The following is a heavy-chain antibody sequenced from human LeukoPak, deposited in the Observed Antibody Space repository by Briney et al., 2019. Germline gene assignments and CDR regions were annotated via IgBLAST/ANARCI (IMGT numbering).Heavy chain of an antibody. Sequence: KSSETLSLTCTVSGDSISSSSYYWGWIRQPPGKGLEWIGYIYHSGSTYYNPSLKSRVTISVDRSKNQFSLKLSSVTAADTAVYYCARGTNGYAFDIWGQGTMVTVSS. J-gene: IGHJ3*02. CDR2: IYHSGST. D-gene: IGHD2-8*01. V-gene: IGHV4-39*07. CDR3: ARGTNGYAFDI. CDR1: GDSISSSSYY.